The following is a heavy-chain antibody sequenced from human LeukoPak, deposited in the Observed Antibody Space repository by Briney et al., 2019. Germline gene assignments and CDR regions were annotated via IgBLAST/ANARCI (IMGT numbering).Heavy chain of an antibody. V-gene: IGHV3-23*01. CDR2: ISGSGGST. CDR1: GFTFSSYA. Sequence: GGSLRLSCAASGFTFSSYAMSWVRQAPGKGLEWVSAISGSGGSTYYADSVKGRFTISRNNSKNTLYLQMNSLRAEDTAVYYCAKDRGDYGGKGGAFDIWGQGTMVTVSS. CDR3: AKDRGDYGGKGGAFDI. D-gene: IGHD4-23*01. J-gene: IGHJ3*02.